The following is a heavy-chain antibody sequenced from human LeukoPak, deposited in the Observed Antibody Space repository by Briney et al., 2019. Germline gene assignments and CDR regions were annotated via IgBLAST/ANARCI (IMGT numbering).Heavy chain of an antibody. V-gene: IGHV3-11*01. CDR1: GFTFGDYY. J-gene: IGHJ4*02. D-gene: IGHD3-10*01. CDR2: ISSSGSTI. CDR3: ARVSRSGYYSPD. Sequence: GGSLRLSCAASGFTFGDYYMSWIRQAPGKGLEWVSYISSSGSTIYYADSVKGRFTISRDNAKNSLYLQMNSLRAEDTAVYYCARVSRSGYYSPDWGQGTLVTVSS.